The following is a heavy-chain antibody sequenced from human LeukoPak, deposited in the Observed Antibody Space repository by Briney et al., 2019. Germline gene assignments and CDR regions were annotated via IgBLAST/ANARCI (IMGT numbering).Heavy chain of an antibody. CDR3: ARVMVYYYGSGSYYYDY. J-gene: IGHJ4*02. CDR2: INPNSGGT. Sequence: ASVKVSCKASGYTFTGYYMHWVRQAPGQGLEWMGWINPNSGGTNYAQKFQGKVTMTRDTSISTAYMELSRLRSDVTAVYYCARVMVYYYGSGSYYYDYWGQGTLVTVSS. D-gene: IGHD3-10*01. CDR1: GYTFTGYY. V-gene: IGHV1-2*02.